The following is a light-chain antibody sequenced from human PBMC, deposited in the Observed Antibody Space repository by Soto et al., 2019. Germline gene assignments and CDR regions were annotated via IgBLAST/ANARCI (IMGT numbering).Light chain of an antibody. V-gene: IGKV1-17*01. Sequence: DIQMTQSPSSLSASVGDTVTITCRASQHITNDCAWYQQKAGRAPKCLILLASRLQTGVPSRFSGSGSGTEFTLKISSLQPKDFATYYCLHHTGYPPLFGQGTKVEIK. CDR1: QHITND. CDR2: LAS. CDR3: LHHTGYPPL. J-gene: IGKJ2*01.